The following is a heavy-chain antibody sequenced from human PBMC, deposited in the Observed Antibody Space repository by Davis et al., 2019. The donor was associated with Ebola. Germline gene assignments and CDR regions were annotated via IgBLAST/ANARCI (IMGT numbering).Heavy chain of an antibody. CDR1: GFTFSDYY. CDR2: ISSSGSTI. Sequence: GESLKISCAASGFTFSDYYMSWLRQAPGKGLEWVSYISSSGSTIYYADSVKGRFTISRDNAKNPLYLQMNSLRAEDTAVYYCARDRPLGYSGYGAYYYYGMDVWGQGTTVTVSS. V-gene: IGHV3-11*01. J-gene: IGHJ6*02. CDR3: ARDRPLGYSGYGAYYYYGMDV. D-gene: IGHD5-12*01.